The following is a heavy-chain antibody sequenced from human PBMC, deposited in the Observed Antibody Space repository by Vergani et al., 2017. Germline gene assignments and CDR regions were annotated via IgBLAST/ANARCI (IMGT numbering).Heavy chain of an antibody. Sequence: QVQLVQSGAEVKKPGASVKVSCKASGYTFTSYYMHWVRQAPGQGLEWMGRIIPIFGTANYAQKFQGRVTITADKSTSTAYMELSSLRSEDTAVYYCASSSYSGTDGYWGQGTLVTVSS. V-gene: IGHV1-69*06. CDR3: ASSSYSGTDGY. CDR2: IIPIFGTA. D-gene: IGHD1-26*01. J-gene: IGHJ4*02. CDR1: GYTFTSYY.